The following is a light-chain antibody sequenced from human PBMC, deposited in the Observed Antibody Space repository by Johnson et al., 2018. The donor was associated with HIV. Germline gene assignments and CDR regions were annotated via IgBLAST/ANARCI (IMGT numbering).Light chain of an antibody. J-gene: IGLJ1*01. CDR3: GTWDSSLSAGI. Sequence: QSVLTQPPSLSAAPGQKVTISCSGSSSNIGNNYVSWYQQLPGTAPKLLIYESNQRPSGIPDRFSGSKSGTSASLAITGLQTGDEADYYCGTWDSSLSAGIFGTGTKVTVL. V-gene: IGLV1-51*02. CDR1: SSNIGNNY. CDR2: ESN.